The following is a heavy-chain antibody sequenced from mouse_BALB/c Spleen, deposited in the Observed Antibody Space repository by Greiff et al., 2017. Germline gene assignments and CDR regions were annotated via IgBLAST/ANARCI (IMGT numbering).Heavy chain of an antibody. CDR1: GFTFSSFG. CDR3: ARSYYSNPFVY. V-gene: IGHV5-17*02. D-gene: IGHD2-5*01. Sequence: EVQLQESGGGLVQPGGSRKLSCAASGFTFSSFGMHWVRQAPEKGLEWVAYISSGSSTIYYADTVKGRFTISRDNPKNTLFLQMTSLRSEDTAMYYCARSYYSNPFVYRGQGTTLTVSS. CDR2: ISSGSSTI. J-gene: IGHJ2*01.